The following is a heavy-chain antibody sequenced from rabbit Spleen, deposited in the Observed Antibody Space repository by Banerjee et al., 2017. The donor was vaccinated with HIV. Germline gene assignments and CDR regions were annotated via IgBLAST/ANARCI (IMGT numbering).Heavy chain of an antibody. CDR2: IDTGSSGFT. Sequence: QEQLEESGGGLVKPGASLTLTCTASGVSFSFSSYMCWVRQAPGKGLEWIACIDTGSSGFTYFATWAKGRFTCSKTSSTTVTLQMTRLTAADTATYFCARDADSTKRFYFDLWGPGTLVTVS. D-gene: IGHD7-1*01. V-gene: IGHV1S45*01. CDR1: GVSFSFSSY. CDR3: ARDADSTKRFYFDL. J-gene: IGHJ4*01.